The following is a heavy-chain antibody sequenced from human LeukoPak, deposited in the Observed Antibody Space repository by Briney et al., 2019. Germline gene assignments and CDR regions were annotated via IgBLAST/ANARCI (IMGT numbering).Heavy chain of an antibody. J-gene: IGHJ4*02. CDR2: INPTSGGT. CDR3: ARGDYRTIFDY. Sequence: ASVKVSRKASGYTFTVYYMHWVRQAPGQGLEWMGWINPTSGGTNYAQKFQDRVTMTRDTSMTTAYMELSRLRSDDTAVYYCARGDYRTIFDYWGQGTLVTVSS. D-gene: IGHD4-11*01. V-gene: IGHV1-2*02. CDR1: GYTFTVYY.